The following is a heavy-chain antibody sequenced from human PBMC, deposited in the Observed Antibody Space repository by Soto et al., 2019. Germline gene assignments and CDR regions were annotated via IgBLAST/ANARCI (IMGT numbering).Heavy chain of an antibody. Sequence: EVQLVESGGGLVKPGGSLRLSCAASGFTFSSYSMNWVRQAPGKGLEWVSSISSSSSYIYYADSVKGRFTISRDNAKNSLYLQMNSLRAGDTAVYYCARDIWARYFDLWGRGTLVTVSS. CDR1: GFTFSSYS. CDR2: ISSSSSYI. V-gene: IGHV3-21*01. D-gene: IGHD3-16*01. J-gene: IGHJ2*01. CDR3: ARDIWARYFDL.